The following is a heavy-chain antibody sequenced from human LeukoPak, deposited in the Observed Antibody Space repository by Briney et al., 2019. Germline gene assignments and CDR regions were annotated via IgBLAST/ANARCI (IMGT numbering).Heavy chain of an antibody. CDR3: ARSSAVAGTYGY. CDR1: GYSISSGYF. CDR2: IYLRGRI. V-gene: IGHV4-38-2*02. Sequence: SETLSLTCTVSGYSISSGYFWGWIRQPPGKGLEWIGSIYLRGRIHYNPSLKSRVTMSVDTSKNQFSLKLSSVTAADTAVYYCARSSAVAGTYGYWGQGTLVTVSS. J-gene: IGHJ4*02. D-gene: IGHD6-19*01.